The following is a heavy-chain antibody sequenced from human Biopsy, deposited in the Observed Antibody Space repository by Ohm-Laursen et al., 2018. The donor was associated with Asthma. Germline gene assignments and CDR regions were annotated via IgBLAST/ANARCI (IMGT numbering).Heavy chain of an antibody. Sequence: SLRLSCTASGFTFDDYGMHWVRQAPGKGLEWVSGISWNSGSIGYADSVKGRFTISRDNSKNTLYLQMNSLRAEDTAVYYCAKESRRDGHNRRNYYFDYWGQGTLVTVSS. CDR3: AKESRRDGHNRRNYYFDY. D-gene: IGHD5-24*01. CDR2: ISWNSGSI. CDR1: GFTFDDYG. J-gene: IGHJ4*02. V-gene: IGHV3-9*01.